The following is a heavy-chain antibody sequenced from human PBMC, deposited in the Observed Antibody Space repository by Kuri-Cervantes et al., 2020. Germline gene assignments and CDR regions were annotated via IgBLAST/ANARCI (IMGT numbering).Heavy chain of an antibody. Sequence: ASVKVSCKASGYTFTGYYMHWVRQAPGQGLEWMGWINPNSGGTNYAQKFQGWVTMTRDTSISTAYMELSSLRSEDTAVYYCARGVGELLWGGDYFDFWGQGTLVTVSS. J-gene: IGHJ4*02. V-gene: IGHV1-2*04. CDR2: INPNSGGT. CDR3: ARGVGELLWGGDYFDF. CDR1: GYTFTGYY. D-gene: IGHD3-10*01.